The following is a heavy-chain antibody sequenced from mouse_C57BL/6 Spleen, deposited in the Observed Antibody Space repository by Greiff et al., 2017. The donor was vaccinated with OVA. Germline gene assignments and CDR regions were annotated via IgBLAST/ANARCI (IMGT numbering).Heavy chain of an antibody. J-gene: IGHJ4*01. CDR2: IDPEDGDT. D-gene: IGHD2-5*01. V-gene: IGHV14-1*01. Sequence: VQLQQSGAELVRPGASVKLSCTASGFNIKDYYMHWVKQRPEQGLEWIGRIDPEDGDTEYAPKFQGKATMTADTSSNTAYLQLSSLTSEDTAVYYCTPYYSNFYAMDYWGQGTSVTVSS. CDR3: TPYYSNFYAMDY. CDR1: GFNIKDYY.